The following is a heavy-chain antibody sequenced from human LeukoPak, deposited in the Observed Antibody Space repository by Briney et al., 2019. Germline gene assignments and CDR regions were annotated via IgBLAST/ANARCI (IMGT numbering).Heavy chain of an antibody. Sequence: PGGSLRLSCAASGFTVSSNYMSWVRQAPGKGLEWVSVIYSGGSTYYADSVKGRFTISRDNSKNTLYLQMNSLRAEDTAVYYCARVSSGWGSDYWGQGTLVTVSS. CDR1: GFTVSSNY. D-gene: IGHD6-19*01. V-gene: IGHV3-53*01. J-gene: IGHJ4*02. CDR3: ARVSSGWGSDY. CDR2: IYSGGST.